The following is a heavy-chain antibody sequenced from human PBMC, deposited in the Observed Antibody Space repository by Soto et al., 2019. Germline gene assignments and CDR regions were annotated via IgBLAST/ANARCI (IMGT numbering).Heavy chain of an antibody. Sequence: QLQLQESGSGLVKPSQTLSLTCAVSVGSISSGGYSWSWIRQPPGKGLEWIGYIYHSGSTSYNPSLMSRVIRPVDRSKNQPSLKLSSVTAADTDGYYCARANPVYAVVWGQATLVTVSS. J-gene: IGHJ4*02. CDR3: ARANPVYAVV. CDR2: IYHSGST. CDR1: VGSISSGGYS. D-gene: IGHD2-2*01. V-gene: IGHV4-30-2*01.